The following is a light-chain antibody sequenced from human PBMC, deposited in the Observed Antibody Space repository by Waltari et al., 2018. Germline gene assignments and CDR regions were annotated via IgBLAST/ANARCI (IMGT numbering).Light chain of an antibody. Sequence: DIQMTQSPSSLSASVGDRVTITCRASQTISRYLNWYQQKPGKAPKLLIYTSSRLQSGVPSRFSCIGSGTDFTLTISSLQPEDFATYFCQQSSRTPFTFGPGTKVEI. V-gene: IGKV1-39*01. J-gene: IGKJ3*01. CDR2: TSS. CDR3: QQSSRTPFT. CDR1: QTISRY.